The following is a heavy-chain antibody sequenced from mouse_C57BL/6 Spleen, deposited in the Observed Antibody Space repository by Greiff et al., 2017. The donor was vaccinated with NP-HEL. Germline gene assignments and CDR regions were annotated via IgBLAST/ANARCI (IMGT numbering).Heavy chain of an antibody. V-gene: IGHV14-4*01. D-gene: IGHD2-2*01. CDR1: GFNIKDDY. Sequence: VQLQQSGAELVRPGASVKLSCTASGFNIKDDYMHWVKQRPEQGLEWIGWIDPGNGDTEYASKFQGKATITADTTANTSYLQVSSLTSEDTAVDYCTSGGGIYYGSSLLCDVWGTGTTVTVSS. CDR3: TSGGGIYYGSSLLCDV. CDR2: IDPGNGDT. J-gene: IGHJ1*03.